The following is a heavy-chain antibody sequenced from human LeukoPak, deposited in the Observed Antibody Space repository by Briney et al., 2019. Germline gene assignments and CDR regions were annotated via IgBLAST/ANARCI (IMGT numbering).Heavy chain of an antibody. CDR2: IYTSGST. CDR3: ARGRGYSGSDLDY. CDR1: GGSISSYY. J-gene: IGHJ4*02. D-gene: IGHD5-12*01. Sequence: SETLSLTCTVSGGSISSYYWSWIRQPPGKGLEWIGYIYTSGSTNYNPSLKSRVTISVDTSKNQFSLELSSVTAADTAVYYCARGRGYSGSDLDYWGQGTLVTVSS. V-gene: IGHV4-4*09.